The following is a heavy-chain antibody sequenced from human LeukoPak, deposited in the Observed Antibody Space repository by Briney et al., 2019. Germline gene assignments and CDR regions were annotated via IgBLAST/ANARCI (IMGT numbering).Heavy chain of an antibody. J-gene: IGHJ4*02. D-gene: IGHD6-13*01. CDR2: IRYDGSNK. Sequence: GGSLRLSCAASGFTFSSYGMHWVRQAPGKGLEWVAFIRYDGSNKYYADSVKGRFTISRDNSKNTLYLQMNSLRAEDTAVYYCARSPGDSSSWYEDYWGQGTLVTVSS. CDR1: GFTFSSYG. V-gene: IGHV3-30*02. CDR3: ARSPGDSSSWYEDY.